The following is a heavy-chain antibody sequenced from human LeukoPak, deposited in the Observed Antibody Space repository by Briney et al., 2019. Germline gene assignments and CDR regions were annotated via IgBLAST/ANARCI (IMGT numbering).Heavy chain of an antibody. CDR1: GGSISSYY. D-gene: IGHD3-9*01. CDR3: ARQYYDILTGYDRGDAFDI. Sequence: SETLSLTCTVSGGSISSYYWSWIRQPAGKGLGWIGRIYTSGSTNYNPSLKSRVTMSVDTSKNQFSLKLSSVTAADTAVYYCARQYYDILTGYDRGDAFDIWGQGTMVTVSS. J-gene: IGHJ3*02. V-gene: IGHV4-4*07. CDR2: IYTSGST.